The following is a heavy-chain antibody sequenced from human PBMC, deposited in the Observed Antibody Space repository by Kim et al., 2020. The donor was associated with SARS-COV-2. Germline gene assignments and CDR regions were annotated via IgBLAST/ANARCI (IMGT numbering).Heavy chain of an antibody. CDR2: INHSGST. CDR3: ARGNIVLYYGSGSYEFFDY. CDR1: GGSFSGYY. D-gene: IGHD3-10*01. J-gene: IGHJ4*02. V-gene: IGHV4-34*01. Sequence: SETLSLTCAVYGGSFSGYYWSWIRQPPGKGLEWIGEINHSGSTNYNPSLKSRVTISVDTSKNQFSLKLSSVTAADTAVYYCARGNIVLYYGSGSYEFFDYWGQGTLVTVSS.